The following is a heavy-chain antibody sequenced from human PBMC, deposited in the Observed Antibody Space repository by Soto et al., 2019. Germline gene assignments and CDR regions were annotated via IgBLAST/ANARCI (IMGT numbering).Heavy chain of an antibody. CDR2: IVVGSGNT. D-gene: IGHD1-26*01. V-gene: IGHV1-58*01. CDR3: AAEAMGGANMNYYYSGMDV. Sequence: SVKVSCKASGFTFTSSAVQWVRQARGQRLEWIGWIVVGSGNTNYAQKFRERVTITRDMSTSTAYMELSSLRSEDTAVYYCAAEAMGGANMNYYYSGMDVWGQGTTVTVSS. J-gene: IGHJ6*02. CDR1: GFTFTSSA.